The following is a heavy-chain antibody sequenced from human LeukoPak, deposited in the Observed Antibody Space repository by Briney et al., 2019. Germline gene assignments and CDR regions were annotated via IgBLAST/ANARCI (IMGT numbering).Heavy chain of an antibody. Sequence: PSETLSLTCTVSGGSISCYYWSWIRQPPGKGLEWIGYIYYSGSTNYNPSLKSRVTISVDTSKNQFSLKLSSVTAADTAVYYCASGVWDYFDYWGQGTLVTVSS. CDR1: GGSISCYY. CDR2: IYYSGST. D-gene: IGHD2-8*01. J-gene: IGHJ4*02. V-gene: IGHV4-59*01. CDR3: ASGVWDYFDY.